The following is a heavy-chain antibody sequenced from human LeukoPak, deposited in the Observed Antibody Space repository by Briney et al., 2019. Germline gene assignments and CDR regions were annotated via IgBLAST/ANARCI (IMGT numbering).Heavy chain of an antibody. CDR2: ISSSSSYI. Sequence: GGSLRLSCVASGFTFSSYSMNWVRQAPGKGLEWVSSISSSSSYIYYADSVKGRFTISRDNSKNTLYLQMNSLRAEDTAVYYCAKNGVTFGGVIAPIFYYFDYWGQGTLVTVSS. D-gene: IGHD3-16*02. CDR3: AKNGVTFGGVIAPIFYYFDY. CDR1: GFTFSSYS. V-gene: IGHV3-21*01. J-gene: IGHJ4*02.